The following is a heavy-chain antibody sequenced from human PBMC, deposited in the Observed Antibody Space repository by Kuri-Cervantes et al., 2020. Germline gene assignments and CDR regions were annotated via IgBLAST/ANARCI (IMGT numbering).Heavy chain of an antibody. V-gene: IGHV3-38-3*01. CDR1: RFTVSSNE. CDR3: ARAQVDIVATMEYYFDY. D-gene: IGHD5-12*01. J-gene: IGHJ4*02. Sequence: GESLKISCAASRFTVSSNEMSWVRQAPGKGLEWVSSISGGSTYYADSRKGRFTISRDNSKNTLYLQMNSLRAEDTAVYYCARAQVDIVATMEYYFDYWGQGTLVTVSS. CDR2: ISGGST.